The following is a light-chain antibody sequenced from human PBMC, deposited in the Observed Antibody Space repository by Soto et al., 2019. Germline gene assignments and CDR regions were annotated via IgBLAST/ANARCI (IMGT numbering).Light chain of an antibody. J-gene: IGKJ1*01. V-gene: IGKV3-15*01. CDR3: QQYNKWPGT. CDR1: ETVNKK. Sequence: VMTQSPATLSVSPGERTTLSCRASETVNKKLAWYQQQPGQAPRLLMFGASTRATGIPARFSGGGSGTEFTLTISSLQSEDFAVYYCQQYNKWPGTFGQGTKVEI. CDR2: GAS.